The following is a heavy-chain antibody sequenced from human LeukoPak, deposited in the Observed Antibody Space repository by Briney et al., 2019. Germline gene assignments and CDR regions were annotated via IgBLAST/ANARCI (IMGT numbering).Heavy chain of an antibody. J-gene: IGHJ5*02. CDR2: IYPGDSDT. V-gene: IGHV5-51*01. Sequence: GESLKISCKGSGYRFTSYWIGWVRQMPGKGLEWMGIIYPGDSDTRYSPSFQGQVTISADKSISTAYLQWSSLKASDTAMYYCATRYCSGGSCLRGFDPWGQGTLVTVSS. D-gene: IGHD2-15*01. CDR1: GYRFTSYW. CDR3: ATRYCSGGSCLRGFDP.